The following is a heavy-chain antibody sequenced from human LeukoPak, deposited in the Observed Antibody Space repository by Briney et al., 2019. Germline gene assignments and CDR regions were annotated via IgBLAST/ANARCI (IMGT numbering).Heavy chain of an antibody. D-gene: IGHD1-1*01. CDR3: AKDSAPTGTSEGYFDY. Sequence: GGSLRLSCAASGFTFSSYAMSWVRQAPGKGLEWVSAVSSSGGSTYYADSVKGRFTISRDNSKNTLYLQMNSLRAEDTAVYYCAKDSAPTGTSEGYFDYWGQGTLVTVSS. CDR1: GFTFSSYA. CDR2: VSSSGGST. J-gene: IGHJ4*02. V-gene: IGHV3-23*01.